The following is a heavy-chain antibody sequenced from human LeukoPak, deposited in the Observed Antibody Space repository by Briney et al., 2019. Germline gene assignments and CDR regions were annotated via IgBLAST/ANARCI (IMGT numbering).Heavy chain of an antibody. J-gene: IGHJ4*02. Sequence: GGSLRLSCAASEFSVGSNYMTWVRQAPGKGLEWVSSVSDSGGYTYYADSVKGRLTISRDNSKNAVYLQMNSLRAEDTAVYYCARGRPFVWRPQVGVDYWGQGTLVTVSS. V-gene: IGHV3-66*01. CDR1: EFSVGSNY. CDR3: ARGRPFVWRPQVGVDY. D-gene: IGHD3-16*01. CDR2: SDSGGYT.